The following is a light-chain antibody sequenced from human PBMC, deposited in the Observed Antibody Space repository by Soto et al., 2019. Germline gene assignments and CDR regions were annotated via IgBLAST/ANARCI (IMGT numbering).Light chain of an antibody. CDR3: QQYNNWPPLYT. J-gene: IGKJ2*01. CDR1: QSVGSN. V-gene: IGKV3-15*01. CDR2: GAS. Sequence: EIVMTQSPATLSVSPGERATLSCRASQSVGSNLAWYQQKPGQAPRFLIYGASTRATGVPARFSGSGSGTEFILTISSLQSEDFAVYYCQQYNNWPPLYTFGQGTRLEIK.